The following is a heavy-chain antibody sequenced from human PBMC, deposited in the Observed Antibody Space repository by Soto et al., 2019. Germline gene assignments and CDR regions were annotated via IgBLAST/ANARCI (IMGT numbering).Heavy chain of an antibody. Sequence: SETLSLTCTVSGGSISSYYWSWIRQPPGKGLEWIGYIYYSGSTNYNPSLKSRVTISVDTTKNQFSQKMSSVTAADTAVYYCARQDKFYYGSGSYYWFDPWGQGTLVTVSS. D-gene: IGHD3-10*01. CDR1: GGSISSYY. J-gene: IGHJ5*02. V-gene: IGHV4-59*08. CDR2: IYYSGST. CDR3: ARQDKFYYGSGSYYWFDP.